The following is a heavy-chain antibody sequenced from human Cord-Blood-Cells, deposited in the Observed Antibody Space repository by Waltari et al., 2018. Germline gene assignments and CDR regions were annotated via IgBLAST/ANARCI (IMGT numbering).Heavy chain of an antibody. CDR3: ARVYSSSWYFDY. J-gene: IGHJ4*02. CDR1: GGSFSVYY. CDR2: INHSGRT. V-gene: IGHV4-34*01. D-gene: IGHD6-13*01. Sequence: QVQLQQWGAGLLKPSETLSLTCPVYGGSFSVYYWRWTRQPPGKGLEWIGEINHSGRTNYNPSLKSRVTISVDTSKNQFSLKLSSVTAADTAVYYCARVYSSSWYFDYWGQGTLVTVSS.